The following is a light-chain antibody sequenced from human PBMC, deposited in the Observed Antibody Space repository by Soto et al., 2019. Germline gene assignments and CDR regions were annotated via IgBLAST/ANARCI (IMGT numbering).Light chain of an antibody. CDR2: GAS. V-gene: IGKV1-12*01. CDR1: QPIANW. J-gene: IGKJ2*01. CDR3: QQASNPPYT. Sequence: DIQMTQSPSSLSVSVGERVTITCRANQPIANWLAWYQQRPGHAPELLIHGASTLHSGVPPRFSGTGYGTDFTLTITSLQPEDLATYFCQQASNPPYTFGQGTKLEI.